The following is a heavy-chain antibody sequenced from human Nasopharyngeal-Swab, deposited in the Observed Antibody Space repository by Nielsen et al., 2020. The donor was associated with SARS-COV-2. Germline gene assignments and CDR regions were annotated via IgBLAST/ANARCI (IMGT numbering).Heavy chain of an antibody. CDR3: AKVLIAAAGTDFDY. D-gene: IGHD6-13*01. J-gene: IGHJ4*02. Sequence: GESLKISCAASGFTFSDYYMSWIRQAPGKGLEWVSYISSSSSYTNYADSVKGRFTISRDNAKNSLYLQMNSLRAEDTAVYYCAKVLIAAAGTDFDYWGQGTLVTVSS. CDR2: ISSSSSYT. V-gene: IGHV3-11*05. CDR1: GFTFSDYY.